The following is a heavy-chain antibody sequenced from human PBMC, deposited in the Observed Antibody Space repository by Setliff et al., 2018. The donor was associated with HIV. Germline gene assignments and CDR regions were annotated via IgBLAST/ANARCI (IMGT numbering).Heavy chain of an antibody. V-gene: IGHV4-59*08. Sequence: SETLSLTCTVSGGSISSYYWSWIRQPPGKGLEWSGYIYYSGSTNYNPSLKSRVTISVDTSKNQFSLKLSSVTAADTAVYYCARRNHHSSGLDYWGQGTLGHRLL. CDR3: ARRNHHSSGLDY. D-gene: IGHD3-22*01. CDR1: GGSISSYY. J-gene: IGHJ4*02. CDR2: IYYSGST.